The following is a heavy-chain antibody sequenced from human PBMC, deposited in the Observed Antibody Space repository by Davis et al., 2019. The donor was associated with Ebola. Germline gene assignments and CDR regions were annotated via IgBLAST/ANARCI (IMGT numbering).Heavy chain of an antibody. D-gene: IGHD1-26*01. V-gene: IGHV1-69*06. Sequence: SVKVSCKASGYTFTSYDINWVRQAPGQGLEWMGGIIPIFGTANYAQKFQGRVTITADKSTSTAYMELSSLRSEDTAVYYCARGTGAALYGRNYYYGMDVWGQGTTVTVSS. CDR3: ARGTGAALYGRNYYYGMDV. CDR1: GYTFTSYD. J-gene: IGHJ6*02. CDR2: IIPIFGTA.